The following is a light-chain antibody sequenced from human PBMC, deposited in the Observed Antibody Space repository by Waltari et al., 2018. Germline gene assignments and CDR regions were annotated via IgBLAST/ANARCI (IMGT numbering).Light chain of an antibody. J-gene: IGLJ1*01. CDR3: QSYDSNVGGSV. CDR1: GSNVGEGYD. V-gene: IGLV1-40*01. Sequence: QSVLTQPPSVSGAPGQRVIISCAGSGSNVGEGYDVQWYQQLPGRAPTLLINGNTIRPAGVPDRFSGSKSGASASLAITGLQAEDEADYYCQSYDSNVGGSVFGAGTKV. CDR2: GNT.